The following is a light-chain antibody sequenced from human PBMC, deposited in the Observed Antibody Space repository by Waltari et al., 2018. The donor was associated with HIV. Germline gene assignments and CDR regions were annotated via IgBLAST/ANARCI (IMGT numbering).Light chain of an antibody. J-gene: IGLJ2*01. CDR2: EVN. CDR3: SSYAGINPVI. V-gene: IGLV2-8*01. CDR1: SSAVGRYDY. Sequence: QSALTQPPSASGSLGQSVTISCTGSSSAVGRYDYVSWYQQHPGNAPKLLIFEVNKRPSGVPDRFSGSKSGNTASLTVSGLQAEDEAEYSCSSYAGINPVIFGGGTTLTVL.